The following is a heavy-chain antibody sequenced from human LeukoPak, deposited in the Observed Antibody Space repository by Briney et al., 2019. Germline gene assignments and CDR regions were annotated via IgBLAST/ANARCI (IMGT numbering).Heavy chain of an antibody. CDR3: ARGNSGRHDY. J-gene: IGHJ4*02. Sequence: SQTLSLTCAISGDSVSSNSVSWSWIRQSPSRGLVWLGRTYCRSKWFNDYAVSMKRRITINPDTSKNQFSLQLNSVTPEDTAVYYCARGNSGRHDYWGQGTLVTVSS. V-gene: IGHV6-1*01. D-gene: IGHD6-19*01. CDR2: TYCRSKWFN. CDR1: GDSVSSNSVS.